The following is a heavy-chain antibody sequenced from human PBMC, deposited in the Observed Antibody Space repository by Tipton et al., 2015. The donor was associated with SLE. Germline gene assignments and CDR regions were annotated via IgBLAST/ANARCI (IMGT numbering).Heavy chain of an antibody. Sequence: GSLRLSCAVSGFTFRTYAMSWVRQAPGKGLEWVSSISGGGGSTYYAQSFKGRFTISRDNSQNTLYLQMNSLRAEDTAVYYCARGQGYSNCWTNWGDVFDIWGQGTMVTVSS. V-gene: IGHV3-23*01. J-gene: IGHJ3*02. CDR3: ARGQGYSNCWTNWGDVFDI. CDR1: GFTFRTYA. CDR2: ISGGGGST. D-gene: IGHD6-13*01.